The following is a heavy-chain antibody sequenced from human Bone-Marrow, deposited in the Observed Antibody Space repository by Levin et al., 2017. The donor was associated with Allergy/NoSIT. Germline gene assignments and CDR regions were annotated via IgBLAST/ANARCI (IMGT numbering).Heavy chain of an antibody. D-gene: IGHD3/OR15-3a*01. V-gene: IGHV3-66*01. Sequence: GGSLRLSCVATDFNVGSSPMSWVRQAPGGGLEWVSMILSGGSTFYADSVKGRFTISRDNSKNMVYLQMDRLRVDETAVYYCARLSSGLSYYYGMDVWGQGTTVTVSS. J-gene: IGHJ6*02. CDR3: ARLSSGLSYYYGMDV. CDR1: DFNVGSSP. CDR2: ILSGGST.